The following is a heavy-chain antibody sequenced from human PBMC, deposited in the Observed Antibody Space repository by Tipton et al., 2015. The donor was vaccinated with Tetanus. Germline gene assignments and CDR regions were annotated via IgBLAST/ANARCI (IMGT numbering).Heavy chain of an antibody. CDR1: GFTFSSHG. CDR3: ARRSLTNYGLDV. V-gene: IGHV3-30*03. Sequence: SLRLSCAASGFTFSSHGMHWVRQAPGKGLEWMAVISHDGSDKYYAESVKGRFTISRDNSKNTLYLQMNSLRAEDTAVYFCARRSLTNYGLDVWGQGTPVTVSS. CDR2: ISHDGSDK. J-gene: IGHJ6*02. D-gene: IGHD1-1*01.